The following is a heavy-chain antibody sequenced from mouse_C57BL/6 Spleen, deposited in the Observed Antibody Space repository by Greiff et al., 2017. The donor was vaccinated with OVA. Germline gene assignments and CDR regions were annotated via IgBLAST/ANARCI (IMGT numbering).Heavy chain of an antibody. CDR1: GYAFSSSW. Sequence: VKLQESGPELVKPGASVKISCKASGYAFSSSWMNWVKQRPGKGLEWIGRIYPGDGDTNYNGKFKGKATLTADKSSSTAYMQLSSLTSEDSAVYFCARLPIYYYGSSWGYFDVWGTGTTVTVSS. V-gene: IGHV1-82*01. CDR2: IYPGDGDT. D-gene: IGHD1-1*01. J-gene: IGHJ1*03. CDR3: ARLPIYYYGSSWGYFDV.